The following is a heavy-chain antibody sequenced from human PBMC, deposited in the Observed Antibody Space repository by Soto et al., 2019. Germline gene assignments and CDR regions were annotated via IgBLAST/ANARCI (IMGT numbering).Heavy chain of an antibody. J-gene: IGHJ6*03. CDR2: ISSSSSYI. CDR1: GFTFSSYS. D-gene: IGHD6-6*01. V-gene: IGHV3-21*01. CDR3: AAYSSSYEFYYYYYYMDV. Sequence: GGSLRLSCAASGFTFSSYSMNWVRQAPGKGLEWVSSISSSSSYIYYADAVNGRFTISRDNAKNLLYLQMNSLKAEDTAVYYCAAYSSSYEFYYYYYYMDVWGKGTTVTVSS.